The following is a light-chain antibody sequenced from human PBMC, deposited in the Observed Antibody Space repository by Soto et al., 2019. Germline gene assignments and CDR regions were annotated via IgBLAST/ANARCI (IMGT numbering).Light chain of an antibody. CDR3: QQSYSTPFT. CDR2: AAS. J-gene: IGKJ3*01. V-gene: IGKV1-39*01. CDR1: QSISTY. Sequence: DIQMTQSPSSLSTSVGDRVIITCRASQSISTYLNWYQQKPGKAPELLVYAASSLQGGVPSRFSGSGSGTDFTLTITSLQPEDFATYYCQQSYSTPFTFGHGTKVDIK.